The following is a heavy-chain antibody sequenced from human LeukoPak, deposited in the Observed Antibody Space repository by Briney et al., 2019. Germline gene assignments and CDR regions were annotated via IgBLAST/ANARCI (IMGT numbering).Heavy chain of an antibody. CDR2: INSDGAAT. J-gene: IGHJ4*02. Sequence: GGSLRLSCAASGFTFSSYWMHWVRQAPGKGLVWVSRINSDGAATNYADSVKGRFTISRDNARNTLYLQMNSLGADDTAVYYCASASGTYPFDYWGQGTLVTVSS. CDR3: ASASGTYPFDY. V-gene: IGHV3-74*01. CDR1: GFTFSSYW. D-gene: IGHD1-26*01.